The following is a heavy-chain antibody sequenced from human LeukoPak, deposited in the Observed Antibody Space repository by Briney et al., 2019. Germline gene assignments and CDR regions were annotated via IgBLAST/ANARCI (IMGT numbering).Heavy chain of an antibody. CDR3: AKTPPYYDFWSGYLLFDY. J-gene: IGHJ4*02. CDR1: GFTFSSYA. Sequence: GGSLRLSCAASGFTFSSYAMSWVRQAPGKGLEWVSAISGSGGSTYYADSVKGRFTISRDNSKNTLYLQMNSLRAEDTAVYYCAKTPPYYDFWSGYLLFDYWGQGTLVTVSS. CDR2: ISGSGGST. D-gene: IGHD3-3*01. V-gene: IGHV3-23*01.